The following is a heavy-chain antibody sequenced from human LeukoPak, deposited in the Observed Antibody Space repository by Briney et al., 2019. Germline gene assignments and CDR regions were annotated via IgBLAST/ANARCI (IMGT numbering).Heavy chain of an antibody. Sequence: PSETLSLTCTVSGGSISSGNYYWSWIRQPAGEGLEWIGRIYTGGSTNYNPSLKSRVTISVDTSKNQFSLKLTSVTAADTAVYYCAGDWRYGDNNWFDPWGQGTLVTVSS. V-gene: IGHV4-61*02. CDR3: AGDWRYGDNNWFDP. J-gene: IGHJ5*02. CDR2: IYTGGST. D-gene: IGHD4-17*01. CDR1: GGSISSGNYY.